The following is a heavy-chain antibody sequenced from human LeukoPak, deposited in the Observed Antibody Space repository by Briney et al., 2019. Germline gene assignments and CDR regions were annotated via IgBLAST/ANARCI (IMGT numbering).Heavy chain of an antibody. J-gene: IGHJ6*03. CDR1: GFTFSSYS. CDR2: ISSSSSYI. D-gene: IGHD1-26*01. V-gene: IGHV3-21*01. CDR3: ARGCGTNGSYYYYYYYYMDV. Sequence: GGSLRLSRAASGFTFSSYSVNWVRQAPGKGLEWVSSISSSSSYIYYADSVKGRFTISRDNAKNSLYLQMNSLRAEDTAVYYCARGCGTNGSYYYYYYYYMDVWGKGTTVTVSS.